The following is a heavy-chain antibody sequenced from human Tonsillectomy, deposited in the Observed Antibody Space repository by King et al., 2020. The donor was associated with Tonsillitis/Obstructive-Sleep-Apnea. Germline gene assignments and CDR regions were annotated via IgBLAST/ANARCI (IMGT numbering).Heavy chain of an antibody. V-gene: IGHV3-48*02. Sequence: VQLVESGGGLVQPGGSLRLSCAASGFTFNTYAINWVLQAPGRGLEWVSYIDSGSSLIYYADSVKGRFTISRDNAKNSLYLQMNSLREDDTAVYYCVRDHRWAFDIWGQGAMVSVSS. CDR1: GFTFNTYA. CDR2: IDSGSSLI. D-gene: IGHD6-13*01. CDR3: VRDHRWAFDI. J-gene: IGHJ3*02.